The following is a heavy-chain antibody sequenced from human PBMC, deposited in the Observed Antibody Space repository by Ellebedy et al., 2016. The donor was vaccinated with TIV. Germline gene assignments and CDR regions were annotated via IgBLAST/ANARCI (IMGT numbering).Heavy chain of an antibody. CDR3: ARACPTRGSCAGLIYGMDV. CDR2: FDPEDGET. Sequence: ASVKVSXXVSGYTLTELSMHWVRQAPGKGLEWMGGFDPEDGETIYAQKFQGRVTMTTDTSTSTAYMELRSLRSEDTAVYYCARACPTRGSCAGLIYGMDVWGQGTTVTVSS. J-gene: IGHJ6*02. CDR1: GYTLTELS. D-gene: IGHD2-15*01. V-gene: IGHV1-24*01.